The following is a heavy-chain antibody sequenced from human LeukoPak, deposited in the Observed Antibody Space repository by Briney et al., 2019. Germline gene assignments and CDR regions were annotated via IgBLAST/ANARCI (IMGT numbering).Heavy chain of an antibody. D-gene: IGHD3-22*01. CDR2: IWYDGSNK. Sequence: PGGSLRLSCAASGFTFSSYGMHWVRQAPGKGLEWVAVIWYDGSNKYYADSVKGRFTISRDNSKNTLYLQMNSLRAEDTAVYYCARDLSLKLITSDAFDIWGQGTMVTVSS. V-gene: IGHV3-33*01. CDR1: GFTFSSYG. J-gene: IGHJ3*02. CDR3: ARDLSLKLITSDAFDI.